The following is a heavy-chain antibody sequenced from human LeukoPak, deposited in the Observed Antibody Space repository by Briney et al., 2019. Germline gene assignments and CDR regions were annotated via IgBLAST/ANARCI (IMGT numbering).Heavy chain of an antibody. D-gene: IGHD3-3*01. Sequence: ASQTLSLTCTVSGGSISSGSYYWTWIRQPAGKGLEWIGRIYTAGSTNYNPSLKSRVTISMDTSNNQFSLKLYSVTAADTAVYYCARGRIAIFGVRVGGVFDIWGQGTMVTVSS. V-gene: IGHV4-61*02. CDR2: IYTAGST. CDR3: ARGRIAIFGVRVGGVFDI. J-gene: IGHJ3*02. CDR1: GGSISSGSYY.